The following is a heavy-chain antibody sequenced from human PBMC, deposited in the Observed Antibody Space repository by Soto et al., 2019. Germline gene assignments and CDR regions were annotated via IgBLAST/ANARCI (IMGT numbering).Heavy chain of an antibody. D-gene: IGHD3-3*01. J-gene: IGHJ6*03. CDR1: GGSISSYY. CDR2: IYYSGST. CDR3: ARLKRITIFGVVMDYYYYYMDV. Sequence: SSETLSLTCTVSGGSISSYYWSWIRQPPGKGLEWIGYIYYSGSTNYNPSLKSRVTISVDTSKNQFSLKLSSVTAADTAVYYCARLKRITIFGVVMDYYYYYMDVWGKGTTVTVSS. V-gene: IGHV4-59*08.